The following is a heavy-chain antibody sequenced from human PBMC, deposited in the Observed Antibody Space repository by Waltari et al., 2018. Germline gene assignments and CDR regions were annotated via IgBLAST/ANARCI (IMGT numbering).Heavy chain of an antibody. CDR2: IYYSGST. J-gene: IGHJ5*02. D-gene: IGHD3-22*01. Sequence: QLQLQESGPGLVKPSETLSLTCTVSGGSISSSNYYWGWIRQPPGKGLEWIGSIYYSGSTYYHPSLKSRVTISVDTSKNQFYLKLNSVTAAATAVHYCARSGYYDSSGYYWWFDPWGQGTLVTVSS. V-gene: IGHV4-39*01. CDR3: ARSGYYDSSGYYWWFDP. CDR1: GGSISSSNYY.